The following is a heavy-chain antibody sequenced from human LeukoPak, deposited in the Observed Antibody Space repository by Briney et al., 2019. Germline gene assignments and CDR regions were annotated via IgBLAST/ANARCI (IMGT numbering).Heavy chain of an antibody. CDR1: RGTFSSYA. J-gene: IGHJ5*02. D-gene: IGHD2-15*01. Sequence: GASVKVSCKASRGTFSSYAISWVRQAPGQGLEWMGGIIPIFGTANYAQKLQGRVTMTTDTSTSTAYMELRSLRSDDTAVYYCARDGIRYCSGGSCRQGASGTWGQGTLVTVSS. CDR3: ARDGIRYCSGGSCRQGASGT. CDR2: IIPIFGTA. V-gene: IGHV1-69*05.